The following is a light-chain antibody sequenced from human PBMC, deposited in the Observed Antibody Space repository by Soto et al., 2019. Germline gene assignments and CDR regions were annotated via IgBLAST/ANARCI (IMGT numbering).Light chain of an antibody. J-gene: IGKJ1*01. V-gene: IGKV3-15*01. CDR2: GAT. Sequence: IVMTQSXATVSVSPRGXXXXXXXASQTIGDTVDLSKKQXGKARRLLIHGATXRATGIPARFSGCGSGTEFTLTISSLQSEDFAVYYCQKYNNWPRTFGQGTKVDIK. CDR3: QKYNNWPRT. CDR1: QTIGDT.